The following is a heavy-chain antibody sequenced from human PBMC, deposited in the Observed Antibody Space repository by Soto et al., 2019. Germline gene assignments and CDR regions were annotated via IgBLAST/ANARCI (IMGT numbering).Heavy chain of an antibody. CDR1: GYTFTSYG. CDR3: ARDPTIVRGKLRALDI. J-gene: IGHJ3*02. CDR2: ISAYNGNT. D-gene: IGHD3-10*01. V-gene: IGHV1-18*01. Sequence: GASVKVSCKASGYTFTSYGISWVRQAPGQGLEWMGWISAYNGNTNYAQKLQGRVTMTTDTSTSKAYMELRSLRSDDTAVYYCARDPTIVRGKLRALDIWGQGTMVTVSS.